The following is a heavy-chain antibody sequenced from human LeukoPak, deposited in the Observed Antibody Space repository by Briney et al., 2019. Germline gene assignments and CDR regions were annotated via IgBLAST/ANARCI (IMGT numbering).Heavy chain of an antibody. CDR2: IYTSGST. J-gene: IGHJ6*03. Sequence: PSETLSLTCTVSGGSISSGSYYWSWIRQPAGKGLEWIRRIYTSGSTNYNPSLKSRVTISVDTSKNQFSLKLSSVTAADTAVYYCARDAYRPRNYYYYYMDVWGKGTTVTVSS. D-gene: IGHD3-16*01. V-gene: IGHV4-61*02. CDR1: GGSISSGSYY. CDR3: ARDAYRPRNYYYYYMDV.